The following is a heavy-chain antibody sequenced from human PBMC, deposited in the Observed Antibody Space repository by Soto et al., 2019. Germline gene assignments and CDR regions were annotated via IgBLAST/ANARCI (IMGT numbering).Heavy chain of an antibody. D-gene: IGHD3-16*02. CDR2: INAGNGNT. CDR1: GYTFTSYA. CDR3: ARHSYGWWSARYTTAVDY. Sequence: ASVKVSCKASGYTFTSYAMHWVRQAPGQRLEWMGWINAGNGNTKYSQKFQGRVTITRDTSASTAYMELSSLRSEDTAVYYCARHSYGWWSARYTTAVDYWGQGTLVTVSS. J-gene: IGHJ4*02. V-gene: IGHV1-3*01.